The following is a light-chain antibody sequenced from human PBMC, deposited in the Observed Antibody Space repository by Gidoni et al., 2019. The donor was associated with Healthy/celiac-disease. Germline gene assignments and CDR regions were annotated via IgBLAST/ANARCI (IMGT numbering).Light chain of an antibody. CDR2: DAS. CDR1: QDISNY. CDR3: QQYDNLPPMYT. V-gene: IGKV1-33*01. Sequence: DIQMTQSPSSLSASVGDRVTITCQASQDISNYLNWYQQKPGKAPKLLIYDASKLETGVPSRFSGSGSGTDFTFTISSLQPEDIATYYCQQYDNLPPMYTVXQXTKLEIK. J-gene: IGKJ2*01.